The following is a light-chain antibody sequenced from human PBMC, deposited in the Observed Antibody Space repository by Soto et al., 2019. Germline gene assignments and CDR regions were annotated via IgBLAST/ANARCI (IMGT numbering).Light chain of an antibody. J-gene: IGKJ5*01. CDR2: KVS. CDR3: MQGTHWTPIT. V-gene: IGKV2-30*01. Sequence: VVMTQSPLSLPVTLGQPASISCRSSQSLVYSDGDTYLTWFQQRPGQSPRRLSYKVSNRDSGVPDRFSGSGSGTDFTLKISRVEAEDVGIYYCMQGTHWTPITCGEGTRLEIK. CDR1: QSLVYSDGDTY.